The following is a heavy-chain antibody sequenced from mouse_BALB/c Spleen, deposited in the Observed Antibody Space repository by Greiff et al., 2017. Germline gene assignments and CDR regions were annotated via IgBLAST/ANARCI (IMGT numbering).Heavy chain of an antibody. V-gene: IGHV1-7*01. Sequence: VQRVESGAELAKPGASVKMSCKASGYTFTSYWMHWVKQRPGQGLEWIGYINPSTGYTEYNQKFQDKATLTADQSSSTAYMQLSSLTSEDSAVYYCGRSCGRYVPAWFAYWGQGTVVT. CDR1: GYTFTSYW. D-gene: IGHD1-1*02. CDR3: GRSCGRYVPAWFAY. J-gene: IGHJ3*01. CDR2: INPSTGYT.